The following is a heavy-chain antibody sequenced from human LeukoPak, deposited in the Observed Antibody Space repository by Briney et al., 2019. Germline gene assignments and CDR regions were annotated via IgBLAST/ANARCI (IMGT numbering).Heavy chain of an antibody. Sequence: PSETLSLTCGVSGGSISGTNWWSWVRQPPGQGLEWIGEISLAGQTDYNPSLNGRVTMSLDKASNQLSLHLTSVTAADTATYYCSRESGPFCPFGYWGQGTLVIVSS. V-gene: IGHV4/OR15-8*02. CDR2: ISLAGQT. J-gene: IGHJ4*02. D-gene: IGHD1-26*01. CDR3: SRESGPFCPFGY. CDR1: GGSISGTNW.